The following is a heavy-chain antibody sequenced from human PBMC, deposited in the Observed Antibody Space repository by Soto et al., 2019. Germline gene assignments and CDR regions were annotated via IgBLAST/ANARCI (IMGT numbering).Heavy chain of an antibody. CDR1: GGSISSSAYY. CDR2: ISYSGST. J-gene: IGHJ4*02. V-gene: IGHV4-39*01. CDR3: ARRFFGGAYPSYFDY. D-gene: IGHD2-21*01. Sequence: QLQLQESGPGLVKASETLSLTCTVSGGSISSSAYYWDCIRQPPGKGLEWIASISYSGSTYYNPSLKSRVTLAVDTSKNQFSLQLRSVTAADTALYYCARRFFGGAYPSYFDYWGQGTLVTVSS.